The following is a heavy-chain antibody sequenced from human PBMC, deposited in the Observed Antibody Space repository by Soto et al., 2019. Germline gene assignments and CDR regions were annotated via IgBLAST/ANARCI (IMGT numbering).Heavy chain of an antibody. D-gene: IGHD2-8*02. V-gene: IGHV3-23*01. CDR1: GFIFRNYV. Sequence: EVQFLESGGGLVQPGGSLKLSCAASGFIFRNYVMSWVRQSPGKGLEWVSAITESGGTTYYADSVKGRFTISRDNSKNSLYRQLDSLRAEDTAVYYCAQLGTTSRFCTDTSCLLTFDSWGQGTLVTVSS. CDR3: AQLGTTSRFCTDTSCLLTFDS. CDR2: ITESGGTT. J-gene: IGHJ4*02.